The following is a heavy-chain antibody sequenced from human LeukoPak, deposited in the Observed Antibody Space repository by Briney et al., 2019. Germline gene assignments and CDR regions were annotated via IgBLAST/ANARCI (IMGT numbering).Heavy chain of an antibody. CDR2: ISTYTGRA. CDR1: GYRFKVYY. D-gene: IGHD4-11*01. V-gene: IGHV1-18*01. CDR3: ARADGSNTGTNGFDV. J-gene: IGHJ3*01. Sequence: GASVKVSCKTSGYRFKVYYILCVRQAPGHGLDYVGWISTYTGRARYAQKFQGRVSVIIDTSTSTAYLELTNLTSSDTGLYYCARADGSNTGTNGFDVWGLGTMVTVAS.